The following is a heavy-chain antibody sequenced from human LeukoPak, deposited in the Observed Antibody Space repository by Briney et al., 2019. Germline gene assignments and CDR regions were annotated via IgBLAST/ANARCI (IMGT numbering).Heavy chain of an antibody. CDR1: GFTFDDYT. V-gene: IGHV3-43*01. CDR2: ISWDGGST. Sequence: GGSLRLSCAASGFTFDDYTMHWVRQAPGKGLEWVSLISWDGGSTYYADSVKGRFTISRDNSKNTLYLQMNSLRAEDTAVYYCAKDSSIAAAGPDAFDIWGQGTMVTVSS. D-gene: IGHD6-13*01. CDR3: AKDSSIAAAGPDAFDI. J-gene: IGHJ3*02.